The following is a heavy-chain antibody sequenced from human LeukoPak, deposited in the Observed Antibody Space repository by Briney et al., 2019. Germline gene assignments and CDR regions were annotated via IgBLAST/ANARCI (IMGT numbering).Heavy chain of an antibody. CDR2: ISGSGGST. V-gene: IGHV3-23*01. CDR1: GYTFSSYP. J-gene: IGHJ4*02. Sequence: PGGSLRLSCAASGYTFSSYPMSWVRQAPGKGLEWVSDISGSGGSTYYADSVKGRFTISRDNSKNTMYLQMNSLRAEDTAVYYCAKDLLLWFGELPSEYYFDYWGQGTLVTVSS. CDR3: AKDLLLWFGELPSEYYFDY. D-gene: IGHD3-10*01.